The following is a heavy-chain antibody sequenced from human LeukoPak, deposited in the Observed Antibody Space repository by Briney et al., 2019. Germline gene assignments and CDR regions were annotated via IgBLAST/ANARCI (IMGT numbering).Heavy chain of an antibody. J-gene: IGHJ6*02. CDR3: ARGADRLGHYCYYEYGMDV. D-gene: IGHD3-9*01. CDR2: INPSVGST. Sequence: ASVKVSCKASGYTFISKYMHWVRQAPGQGLEWMGIINPSVGSTSYAQKFQGRVTMTRDTSTSTVSMELSSLRSDDTAVYYCARGADRLGHYCYYEYGMDVWGQGTTVTVSS. V-gene: IGHV1-46*01. CDR1: GYTFISKY.